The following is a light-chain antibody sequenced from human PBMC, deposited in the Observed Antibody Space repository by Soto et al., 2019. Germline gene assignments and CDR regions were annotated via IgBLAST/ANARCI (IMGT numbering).Light chain of an antibody. J-gene: IGKJ4*01. CDR1: QSVRGY. Sequence: EIVLTQSPATLSLSPGERATLSCRASQSVRGYLAWYQQKPGRAPRLLIYDASARATGIPARFSGSGAGTDFTLTISRLEPEDFGVYYCQQRSDWPHLSFGGGTKVEI. CDR2: DAS. CDR3: QQRSDWPHLS. V-gene: IGKV3-11*01.